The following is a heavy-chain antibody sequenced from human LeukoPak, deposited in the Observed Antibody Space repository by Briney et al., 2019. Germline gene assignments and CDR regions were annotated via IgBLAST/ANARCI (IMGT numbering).Heavy chain of an antibody. D-gene: IGHD3-22*01. CDR1: GYTFTSYG. J-gene: IGHJ4*02. Sequence: GASVKVSCKASGYTFTSYGISWVRQAPGQGLEWMGWISAYNGNTSYAQKLQGRVTMTTDTSTSTAYMELRSLRSEDTAVYYCATTSAYDSSGYDTWGQGTLVTVSS. CDR3: ATTSAYDSSGYDT. V-gene: IGHV1-18*01. CDR2: ISAYNGNT.